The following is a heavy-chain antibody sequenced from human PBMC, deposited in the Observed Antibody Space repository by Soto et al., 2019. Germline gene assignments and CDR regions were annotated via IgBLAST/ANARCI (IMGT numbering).Heavy chain of an antibody. CDR1: GFTFRRYW. V-gene: IGHV3-74*03. CDR2: IDSDGTTT. CDR3: ARVGDSCYDLGPFDY. J-gene: IGHJ4*02. Sequence: EVQVVESGGGLVQPGGSLRLSCVASGFTFRRYWMHWVRQAPGKGLVWVSRIDSDGTTTQYEDSVRGRFTISRDNAKNTFFLQMHSLRAEDTAVYYCARVGDSCYDLGPFDYWGQGTLVTVSS. D-gene: IGHD3-22*01.